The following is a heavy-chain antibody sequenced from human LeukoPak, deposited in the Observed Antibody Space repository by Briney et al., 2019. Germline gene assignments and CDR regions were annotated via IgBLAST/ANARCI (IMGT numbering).Heavy chain of an antibody. J-gene: IGHJ3*02. Sequence: ASVKVSCKASGYTFTGNYMHWVRQAPGQWLEWMGWINPNSGGTNYAQKFQGWVTMTRDTSISTAYMELSRLRSDDTAVYYCAREALYYSDSSGYLDAFDIWGQGTMVTVSS. CDR1: GYTFTGNY. V-gene: IGHV1-2*04. CDR2: INPNSGGT. CDR3: AREALYYSDSSGYLDAFDI. D-gene: IGHD3-22*01.